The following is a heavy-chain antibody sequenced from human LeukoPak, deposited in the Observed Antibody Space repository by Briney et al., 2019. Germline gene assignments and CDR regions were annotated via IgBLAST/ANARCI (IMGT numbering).Heavy chain of an antibody. D-gene: IGHD6-19*01. V-gene: IGHV1-18*01. J-gene: IGHJ4*02. CDR2: ISAYNGDT. CDR3: ARAAWYSSGWYILDY. CDR1: GYTFYNYG. Sequence: ASVKVSCKAFGYTFYNYGISWVRQAPGQGLEWLGWISAYNGDTNYARNLQGRVTMTTDTSTSTAYMELSSLRSEDTAVYYCARAAWYSSGWYILDYWGQGTLVTVSS.